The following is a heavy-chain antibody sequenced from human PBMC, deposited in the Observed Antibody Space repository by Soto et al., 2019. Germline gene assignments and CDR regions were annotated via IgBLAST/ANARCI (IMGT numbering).Heavy chain of an antibody. V-gene: IGHV4-34*01. D-gene: IGHD2-2*01. J-gene: IGHJ6*01. Sequence: QVQLQQWGAGLLKPSETLSLTCAVYGGSFSGYYWSWIHQPPGKGLEWIGEINHSGSTNYNPSLKSRVTISVDRSKNQFSLKLSSVTAADTAVYYCARGLHGSVVVPAAMSPDYYYYYGMDVW. CDR3: ARGLHGSVVVPAAMSPDYYYYYGMDV. CDR2: INHSGST. CDR1: GGSFSGYY.